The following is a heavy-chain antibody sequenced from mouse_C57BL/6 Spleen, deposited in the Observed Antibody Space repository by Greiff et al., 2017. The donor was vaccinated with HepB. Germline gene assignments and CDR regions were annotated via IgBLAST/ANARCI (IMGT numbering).Heavy chain of an antibody. D-gene: IGHD1-1*01. CDR1: GYTFTDYN. V-gene: IGHV1-22*01. Sequence: EVQVVESGPELVKPGASVKMSCKASGYTFTDYNMHWVKQSHGKSLEWIGYINPNNGGTSYNQKFKGKATLTVNKSSSTAYMELRSLTSEDSAVYYCARKRVTTVVPFDYWGQGTTLTVSS. CDR3: ARKRVTTVVPFDY. J-gene: IGHJ2*01. CDR2: INPNNGGT.